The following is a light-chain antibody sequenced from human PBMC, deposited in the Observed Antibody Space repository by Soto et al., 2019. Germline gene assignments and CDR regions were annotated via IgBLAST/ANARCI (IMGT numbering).Light chain of an antibody. CDR3: QQYNNHWT. CDR1: QDISNY. CDR2: KAS. Sequence: DIQMTQSPSSLSASVGDRVTITCQASQDISNYLNWYQQKPGKAPKLLIYKASSLESGVPSRFSGSGSGTEFTLTISSLQPDDFATYYCQQYNNHWTFGQGTKVDNK. V-gene: IGKV1-5*03. J-gene: IGKJ1*01.